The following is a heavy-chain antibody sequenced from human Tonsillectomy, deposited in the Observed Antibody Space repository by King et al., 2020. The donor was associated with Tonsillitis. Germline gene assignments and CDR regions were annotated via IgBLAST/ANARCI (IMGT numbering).Heavy chain of an antibody. J-gene: IGHJ4*02. CDR2: IRYDGSNK. CDR1: GFTFSSYG. CDR3: AKELPEVTTAY. V-gene: IGHV3-30*02. Sequence: VQLVESGGGVVQPGGSLRLSCAASGFTFSSYGMHWVRQAPGKGLEWVAFIRYDGSNKYYADSVKGRFTISRDNSKNTLYLQMNGLRAEDTAVYYCAKELPEVTTAYWGQGTLVTVSS. D-gene: IGHD4-17*01.